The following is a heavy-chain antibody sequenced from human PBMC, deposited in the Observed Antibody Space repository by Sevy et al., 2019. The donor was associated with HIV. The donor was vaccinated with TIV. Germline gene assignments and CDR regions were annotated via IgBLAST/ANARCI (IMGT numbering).Heavy chain of an antibody. Sequence: GGSLRLSCAASGFAFSSHAMHWVRQAPGKGLEWVAVISYEGTETFYAASVEGRFTISRDNSKSMLSLQINSLRPEVTAVYYCARDGGYNIKWYPLYWGHGTLVTVSS. CDR1: GFAFSSHA. V-gene: IGHV3-30-3*01. J-gene: IGHJ4*01. D-gene: IGHD1-20*01. CDR2: ISYEGTET. CDR3: ARDGGYNIKWYPLY.